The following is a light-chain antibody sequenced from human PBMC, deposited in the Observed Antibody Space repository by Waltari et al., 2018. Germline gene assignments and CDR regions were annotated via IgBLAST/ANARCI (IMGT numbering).Light chain of an antibody. V-gene: IGKV1-39*01. Sequence: DIQMTQSPSSLSASVGDRVTLTCRASQSISDYLNWYQQTPGKGPNLLIYAASRLQSGVPSRFSGSGSGTDVTLTISSLQPEDFATYYCQQSYSTPYTFGQGTKLEIK. CDR3: QQSYSTPYT. CDR1: QSISDY. CDR2: AAS. J-gene: IGKJ2*01.